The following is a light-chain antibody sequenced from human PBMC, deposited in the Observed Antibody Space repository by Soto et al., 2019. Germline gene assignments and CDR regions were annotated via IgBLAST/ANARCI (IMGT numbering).Light chain of an antibody. J-gene: IGKJ1*01. Sequence: DIPVTQSPSTLSASVGDRVSITCRASQSIDTSLAWYQQKPGKDPKLLIYKASNLESGVPSRFSGSGSGTEFTPTISRLQADDFATYYCQQYDSYWTFGQGTKVEIK. CDR2: KAS. V-gene: IGKV1-5*03. CDR1: QSIDTS. CDR3: QQYDSYWT.